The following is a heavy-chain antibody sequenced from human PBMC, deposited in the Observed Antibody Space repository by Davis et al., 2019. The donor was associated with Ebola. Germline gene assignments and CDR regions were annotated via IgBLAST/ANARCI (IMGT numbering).Heavy chain of an antibody. CDR1: GGSISKYL. J-gene: IGHJ4*02. V-gene: IGHV4-59*08. Sequence: SETLSLTCTVSGGSISKYLWTWIRQAPGKGLEWIGDIYYNGNTNYNPSLKSRVTMSIDTSKNQFSLKLSSVTAADTAVYYCARHVVYDYVWGSYRRENNFDYWGQGTLVTVSS. CDR2: IYYNGNT. D-gene: IGHD3-16*02. CDR3: ARHVVYDYVWGSYRRENNFDY.